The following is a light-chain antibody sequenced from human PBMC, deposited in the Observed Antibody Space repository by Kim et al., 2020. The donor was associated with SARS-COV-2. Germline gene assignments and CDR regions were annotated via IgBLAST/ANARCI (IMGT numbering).Light chain of an antibody. Sequence: QSVLTQPPSVSAAPGQKVTISCSGSSSNIGNNYVSWYQQLPGTAPKLLIYYNNKRPSGIPDRFSGSKSGTSATLSITGLQTGDEADYYCGTWDSSLSAYVFGTGTKVTVL. CDR2: YNN. CDR3: GTWDSSLSAYV. CDR1: SSNIGNNY. V-gene: IGLV1-51*01. J-gene: IGLJ1*01.